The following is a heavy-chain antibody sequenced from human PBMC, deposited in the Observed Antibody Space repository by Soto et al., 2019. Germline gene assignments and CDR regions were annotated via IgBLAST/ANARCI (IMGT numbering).Heavy chain of an antibody. CDR1: GFPFHGYG. CDR2: ITSDSGKV. CDR3: AKDRGSVLGVISD. D-gene: IGHD3-10*01. V-gene: IGHV3-9*01. J-gene: IGHJ4*02. Sequence: EVQLVESGGDFVQPGRSLRLSCAASGFPFHGYGMVWVRRVAGKGLEWVSGITSDSGKVGYADYVKGRFTISRDNARNSLYLQMNSLRVEDTAFYYCAKDRGSVLGVISDWGQGTLVTVSS.